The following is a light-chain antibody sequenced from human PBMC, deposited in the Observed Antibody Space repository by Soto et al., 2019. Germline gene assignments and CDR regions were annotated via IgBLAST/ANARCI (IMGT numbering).Light chain of an antibody. V-gene: IGKV1-13*02. CDR2: DAS. Sequence: AIQLTQSPSSLSASIGDRVTITCRARQGIGSALAWYQQAPGKPPKLLILDASTLENGVPSRSSAGGSGTDFTLTIGSLQPEDFATYYCLLFNTYPQAFGGGTKVEIK. CDR3: LLFNTYPQA. J-gene: IGKJ4*01. CDR1: QGIGSA.